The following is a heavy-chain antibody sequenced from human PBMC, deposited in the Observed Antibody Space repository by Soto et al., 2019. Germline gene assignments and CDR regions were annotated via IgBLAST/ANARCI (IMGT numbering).Heavy chain of an antibody. CDR2: IYYSGST. D-gene: IGHD6-6*01. J-gene: IGHJ6*02. CDR1: GGSISSGGYY. V-gene: IGHV4-31*03. CDR3: ARKLVRGYYYYGMDV. Sequence: SETLSLTCTVSGGSISSGGYYWSWIRQHPGKGLEWIGYIYYSGSTYYNPSLKSRVTISVDTSKNQFSLKLSSVTAADTAVYYCARKLVRGYYYYGMDVWGQGTKVTVYS.